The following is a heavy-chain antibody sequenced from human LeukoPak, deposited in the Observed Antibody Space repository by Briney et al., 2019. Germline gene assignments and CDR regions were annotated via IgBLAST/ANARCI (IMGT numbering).Heavy chain of an antibody. V-gene: IGHV3-13*01. CDR2: IGTAGDT. D-gene: IGHD3-10*01. CDR1: GFTFSSYD. J-gene: IGHJ3*02. CDR3: ASSYYGSGAHDAFDI. Sequence: GGSLRLSCAASGFTFSSYDVHWVRQATGKGLEWVSAIGTAGDTYYPGSVKGRFTISRENAKNSLYLQMNSLRAGDTAVYYCASSYYGSGAHDAFDIWGQGTMVTVSS.